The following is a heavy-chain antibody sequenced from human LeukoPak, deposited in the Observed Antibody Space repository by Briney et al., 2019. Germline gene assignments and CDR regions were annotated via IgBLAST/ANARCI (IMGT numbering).Heavy chain of an antibody. J-gene: IGHJ5*01. Sequence: SETLSLTCAVYGRSFSGYYWSWIRQPPGKGLEWIGEINHSGSTNYNPSLKSRVTISVDTSKNQFSLKLSSVTAADTAVYYCARGLVVPAAILIGWFDSWGQGTLATVSS. V-gene: IGHV4-34*01. CDR3: ARGLVVPAAILIGWFDS. D-gene: IGHD2-2*01. CDR2: INHSGST. CDR1: GRSFSGYY.